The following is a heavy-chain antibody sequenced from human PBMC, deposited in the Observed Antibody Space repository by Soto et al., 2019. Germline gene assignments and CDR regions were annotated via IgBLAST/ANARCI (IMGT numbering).Heavy chain of an antibody. CDR3: ASSGIVGATTSD. CDR1: GYTFTSYY. D-gene: IGHD1-26*01. Sequence: QVQLVQSGAEVKKPGASVKVSCKASGYTFTSYYMHWVRQAPGQGLEWMGIINPSGGSTSYAQKFQGRVTMTRDTSTSTVYMELSSLRYEDTAVYYCASSGIVGATTSDWGQGTLVTVSS. V-gene: IGHV1-46*01. J-gene: IGHJ4*02. CDR2: INPSGGST.